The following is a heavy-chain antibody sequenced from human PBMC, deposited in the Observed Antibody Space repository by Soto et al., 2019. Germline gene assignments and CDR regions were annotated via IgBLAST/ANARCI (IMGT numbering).Heavy chain of an antibody. CDR1: GFTFSSYS. J-gene: IGHJ6*02. D-gene: IGHD2-15*01. CDR3: ARDIGRSSDLRPGMDV. CDR2: ISSSSSYI. V-gene: IGHV3-21*01. Sequence: GGSLRLSCAASGFTFSSYSMNWVRQAPGKGLEWVSSISSSSSYIYYADSVKGRFTISRDNAKNSLYLQMNSLRAEDTAVYYGARDIGRSSDLRPGMDVWGQGTTVTVSS.